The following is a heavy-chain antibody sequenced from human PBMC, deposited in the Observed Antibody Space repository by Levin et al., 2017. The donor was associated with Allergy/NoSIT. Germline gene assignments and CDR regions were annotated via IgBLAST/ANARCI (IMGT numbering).Heavy chain of an antibody. CDR3: AKDFYLEGVGSDFDY. CDR2: ISYDGSNK. D-gene: IGHD1-26*01. CDR1: GFTFSSYG. Sequence: PGGSLRLSCAASGFTFSSYGMHWVRQAPGKGLEWVAVISYDGSNKYYADSVKGRFTISRDNSKNTLYLQMNSLRAEDTAVYYCAKDFYLEGVGSDFDYWGQGTLVTVSS. J-gene: IGHJ4*02. V-gene: IGHV3-30*18.